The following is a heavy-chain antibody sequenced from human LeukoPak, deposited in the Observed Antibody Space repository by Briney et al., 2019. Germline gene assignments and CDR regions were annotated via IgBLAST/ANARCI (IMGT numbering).Heavy chain of an antibody. Sequence: ASVKVSCKASGYTFTSYAMNWVRQAPGQGLEWMGWINTNTGNPTYAQGFTGRFVFSLDTSVSTAYLQISSLKAEDTAVYYCATLYCSSTSCSGSWYNNFDYWGQGTLVTVSS. D-gene: IGHD2-2*01. J-gene: IGHJ4*02. V-gene: IGHV7-4-1*02. CDR2: INTNTGNP. CDR1: GYTFTSYA. CDR3: ATLYCSSTSCSGSWYNNFDY.